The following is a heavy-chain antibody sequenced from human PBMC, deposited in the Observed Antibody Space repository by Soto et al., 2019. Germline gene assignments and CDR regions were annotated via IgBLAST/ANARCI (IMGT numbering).Heavy chain of an antibody. J-gene: IGHJ3*02. V-gene: IGHV3-23*01. Sequence: GGSLRLSCAASGFTFNMYAMNWVRQAPGKGLEWVSAISDGGGRTYYADSVKGRFTISRDNSKNTLYLQMNSLRAEDTAVYYCANIRFLDLEAFDIWGQGTMVTVS. D-gene: IGHD3-3*01. CDR3: ANIRFLDLEAFDI. CDR1: GFTFNMYA. CDR2: ISDGGGRT.